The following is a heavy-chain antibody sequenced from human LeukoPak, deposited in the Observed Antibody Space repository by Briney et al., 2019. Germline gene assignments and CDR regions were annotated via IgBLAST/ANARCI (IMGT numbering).Heavy chain of an antibody. J-gene: IGHJ4*02. D-gene: IGHD3-22*01. CDR2: ISAYNGNT. CDR3: ARDRSGYYFDY. V-gene: IGHV1-18*01. Sequence: ASVEVSCKASGGTFSSYAISWVRQAPGQGLEWMGWISAYNGNTNYAQNFQGRVSMTRDTSTSTVYMELSSLRSEDTAVYYCARDRSGYYFDYWGQGTLVTVSS. CDR1: GGTFSSYA.